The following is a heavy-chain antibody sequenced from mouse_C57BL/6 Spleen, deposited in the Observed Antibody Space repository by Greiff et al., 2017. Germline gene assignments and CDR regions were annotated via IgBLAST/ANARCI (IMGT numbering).Heavy chain of an antibody. CDR3: AREVDYYCSSYRFAY. J-gene: IGHJ3*01. D-gene: IGHD1-1*01. CDR1: GYTFTSYW. V-gene: IGHV1-7*01. CDR2: INPSSGDT. Sequence: VQLQQSGAELAKPGASVKLSCKASGYTFTSYWMHWVQQRPGQGLEWIGYINPSSGDTQYNQKFKDKATLTADKSSSTAYMQLSSLTYNDSAVYYCAREVDYYCSSYRFAYWGQGTLVTVSA.